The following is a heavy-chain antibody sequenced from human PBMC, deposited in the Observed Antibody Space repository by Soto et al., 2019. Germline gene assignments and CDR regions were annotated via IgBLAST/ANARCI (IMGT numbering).Heavy chain of an antibody. D-gene: IGHD3-10*01. CDR2: IYYSGST. CDR3: ARVTPDGFGDPFAFDI. Sequence: QVQLQESGPGLVKPSQTLSLTCTVSGGSISSGGYYWSWIRQHPGKGLEWIGYIYYSGSTYYNPSLKSRVTISVDTSKNQFSLKLSSVTAADTAVYYCARVTPDGFGDPFAFDIWGQGTMVTVSS. V-gene: IGHV4-31*03. J-gene: IGHJ3*02. CDR1: GGSISSGGYY.